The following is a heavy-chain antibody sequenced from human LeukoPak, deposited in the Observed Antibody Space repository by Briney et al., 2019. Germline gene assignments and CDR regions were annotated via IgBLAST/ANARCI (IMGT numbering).Heavy chain of an antibody. V-gene: IGHV1-2*02. Sequence: ASVKVSCKASGYTFTDYYIHWVRQAPGQGLEWMGWINPNSGGTNSAQKFQGRVTMTRDTSISTAYMELSRLRSDDTAVYYCAREVRFSSSSWTAYYFDYWGQGTLVTVSS. D-gene: IGHD6-13*01. CDR2: INPNSGGT. CDR1: GYTFTDYY. J-gene: IGHJ4*02. CDR3: AREVRFSSSSWTAYYFDY.